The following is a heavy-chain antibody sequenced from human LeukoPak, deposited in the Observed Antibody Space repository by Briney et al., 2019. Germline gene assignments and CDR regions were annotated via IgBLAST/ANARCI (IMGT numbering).Heavy chain of an antibody. J-gene: IGHJ4*02. CDR2: IKQDGSEK. CDR3: ARGSPSITIFGVVITNFDY. D-gene: IGHD3-3*01. Sequence: GGSLRLSCAASGFTFSSYWMSWVRQAPGKGLEWVANIKQDGSEKYYVDSVKGRFTISRDNAKNSLYLQMNSLRAEDTAVYYCARGSPSITIFGVVITNFDYWGQGTLVTVSS. V-gene: IGHV3-7*01. CDR1: GFTFSSYW.